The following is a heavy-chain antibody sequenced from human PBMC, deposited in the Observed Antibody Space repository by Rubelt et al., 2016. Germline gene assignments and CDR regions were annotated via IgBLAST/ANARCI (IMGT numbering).Heavy chain of an antibody. CDR2: MNPNSGNT. D-gene: IGHD2/OR15-2a*01. CDR3: AGQKNSYGMDV. Sequence: QVQLVQSGAEVKKPGSSVKVSCKASGGTFSSYAISWVRQAPGQGLEWMGWMNPNSGNTGYGQKFQGRVTMTRNTSISTAYMELSSLRSEDTAVYYCAGQKNSYGMDVWGQGTTVTVSS. V-gene: IGHV1-8*02. CDR1: GGTFSSYA. J-gene: IGHJ6*02.